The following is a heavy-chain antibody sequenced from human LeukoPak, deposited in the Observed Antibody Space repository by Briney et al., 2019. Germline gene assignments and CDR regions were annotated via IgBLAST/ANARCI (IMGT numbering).Heavy chain of an antibody. Sequence: QPGGSLRLSCAASGFTFTSYWMHWVRHAPGKGLVWVSLIKSDGSSTIYADSVKGRFTISRDNGKNTLYLQMNSLRAEDSAVYYCARDRYFSMDVWGQGTTVTVPS. V-gene: IGHV3-74*01. J-gene: IGHJ6*02. CDR2: IKSDGSST. CDR1: GFTFTSYW. CDR3: ARDRYFSMDV.